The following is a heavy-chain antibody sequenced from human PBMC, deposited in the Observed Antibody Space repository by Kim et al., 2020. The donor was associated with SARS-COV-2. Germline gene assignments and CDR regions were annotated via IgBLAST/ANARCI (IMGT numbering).Heavy chain of an antibody. CDR2: IYGGDSDT. CDR1: GYNFRAFW. Sequence: GESLKISCKASGYNFRAFWIVWVRQTPGKGLECMGMIYGGDSDTRYSPALQGQVTISADKSISAAYLQWSSLKASDTAIYFCARRRYCGSTYCPLENWGQ. CDR3: ARRRYCGSTYCPLEN. D-gene: IGHD2-2*01. J-gene: IGHJ1*01. V-gene: IGHV5-51*01.